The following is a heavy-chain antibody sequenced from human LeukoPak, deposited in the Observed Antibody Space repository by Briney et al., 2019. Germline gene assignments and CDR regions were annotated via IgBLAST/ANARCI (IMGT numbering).Heavy chain of an antibody. CDR1: GFTFDDYA. Sequence: GGSLRLSCAASGFTFDDYAMHWVRQAPGKGLEWVSGISWNSGGIGYADSVRGRFTISRDNAKNSLYLQMNSLRAEDTALYYCAKVYYYDSSGYYYFDYWGQGTLVTVSS. CDR3: AKVYYYDSSGYYYFDY. D-gene: IGHD3-22*01. J-gene: IGHJ4*02. V-gene: IGHV3-9*01. CDR2: ISWNSGGI.